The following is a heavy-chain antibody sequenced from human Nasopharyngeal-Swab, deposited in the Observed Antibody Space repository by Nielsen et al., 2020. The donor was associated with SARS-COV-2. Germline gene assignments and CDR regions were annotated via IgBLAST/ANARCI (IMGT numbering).Heavy chain of an antibody. Sequence: GESLKISCAASGFTFSNAWMNWVRQAPGTGLECLGRIKTNREGAETESAAPVKGRFTISRDDSKNMLYLQMNSLKTEDTAVYYCTTRVVTTNDNWGQGILVTVSS. CDR1: GFTFSNAW. CDR2: IKTNREGAET. D-gene: IGHD2-21*02. CDR3: TTRVVTTNDN. V-gene: IGHV3-15*01. J-gene: IGHJ4*02.